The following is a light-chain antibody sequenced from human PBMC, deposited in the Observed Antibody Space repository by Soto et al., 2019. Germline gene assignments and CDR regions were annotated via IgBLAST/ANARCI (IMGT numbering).Light chain of an antibody. CDR2: DAS. J-gene: IGKJ1*01. CDR1: QSVSSY. V-gene: IGKV3-11*01. CDR3: QQRRIWPPT. Sequence: EIVLTQSPATLSLSPGERATLSCRASQSVSSYLAWYQQKPGQAPRLLIYDASNRATGIPARFSGSESGADFTLTISSLEPEDFAVYYCQQRRIWPPTFGQGTKLEI.